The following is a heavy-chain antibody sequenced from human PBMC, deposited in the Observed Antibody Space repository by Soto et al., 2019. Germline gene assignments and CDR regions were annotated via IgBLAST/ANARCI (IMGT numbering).Heavy chain of an antibody. CDR1: GGSISSGGYY. CDR2: IYYSGST. D-gene: IGHD3-10*01. CDR3: ARDGEGSGSYPYYYYYYGMDV. J-gene: IGHJ6*02. V-gene: IGHV4-31*03. Sequence: SVTMSLTCPVSGGSISSGGYYWSWIRQHPGKGLEWIGYIYYSGSTYYNPSLKSRVTISVDTSKNQFSLKLSSVAAADTAVYYCARDGEGSGSYPYYYYYYGMDVWGQGTTVTVSS.